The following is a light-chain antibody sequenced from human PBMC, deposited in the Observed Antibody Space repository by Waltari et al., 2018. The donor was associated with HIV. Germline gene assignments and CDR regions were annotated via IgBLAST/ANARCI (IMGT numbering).Light chain of an antibody. CDR1: QGITTS. V-gene: IGKV1-8*01. CDR3: HQYHDFPFT. CDR2: TTS. J-gene: IGKJ3*01. Sequence: RMTKSPSSFSASVGDRVTITCRASQGITTSLAWYQQQPGGAPRLLIHTTSTLESGVPSRFSGSGSGTEFTLTISCLQSEDVATYYCHQYHDFPFTFGPGTKVDIK.